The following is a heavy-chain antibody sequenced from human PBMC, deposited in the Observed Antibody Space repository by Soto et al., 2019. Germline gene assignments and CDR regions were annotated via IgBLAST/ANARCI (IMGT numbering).Heavy chain of an antibody. CDR1: GGTFSNYA. D-gene: IGHD3-22*01. Sequence: QVQLVQSGAEVKKPGSSVKVSCKASGGTFSNYAISWVRQAPGQGLEWMGGIIPIFGRPNYAQKFQGRVTITADKSTSTAYMELSSLRSEDTALYYCARAYHDSIGYFYYYFDYWGQGTLVTVSS. J-gene: IGHJ4*02. V-gene: IGHV1-69*06. CDR2: IIPIFGRP. CDR3: ARAYHDSIGYFYYYFDY.